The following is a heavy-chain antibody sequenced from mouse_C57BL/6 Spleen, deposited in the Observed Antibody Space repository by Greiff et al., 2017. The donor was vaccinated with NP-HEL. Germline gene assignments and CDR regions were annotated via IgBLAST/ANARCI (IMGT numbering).Heavy chain of an antibody. CDR1: GYTFTSYW. Sequence: VQLQQPGAELVKPGASVKLSCKASGYTFTSYWMHWVKQRPGQGLEWIGMIHPNSGSTNYNEKFKSKATLTVDKSSSTAYMQLSSLTSEDSAVYYCARSGDYYGSFFDYWGQGTTLTVSS. CDR2: IHPNSGST. V-gene: IGHV1-64*01. D-gene: IGHD1-1*01. J-gene: IGHJ2*01. CDR3: ARSGDYYGSFFDY.